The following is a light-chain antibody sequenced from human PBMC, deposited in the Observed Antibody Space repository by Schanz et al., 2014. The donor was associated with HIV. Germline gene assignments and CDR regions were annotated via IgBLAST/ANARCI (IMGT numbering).Light chain of an antibody. J-gene: IGKJ4*01. CDR1: QSVSSSY. Sequence: EIVLTQSPGTLSLSPGERATLSCRASQSVSSSYLAWYQQKPGQAPRLLIYGASTRASGIAARFSGSGSGTEFTLTISSLQSEDFAVYYCQQRSNWPPLTFGGGTKVEIK. CDR2: GAS. V-gene: IGKV3D-20*02. CDR3: QQRSNWPPLT.